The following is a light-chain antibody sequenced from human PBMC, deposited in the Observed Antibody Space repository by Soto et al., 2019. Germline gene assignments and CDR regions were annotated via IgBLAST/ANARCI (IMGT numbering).Light chain of an antibody. Sequence: QSALTQPRSVSGSPGQSVTISCTGTSGDVGGYNFVSWYQQHPGKAPTLMIFDVSQRPSGVPDRFSGSKSGNTASLTISGLQAEDEADYFCYSYRGSYTWLFGGGTKLTVL. CDR3: YSYRGSYTWL. CDR1: SGDVGGYNF. V-gene: IGLV2-11*01. J-gene: IGLJ3*02. CDR2: DVS.